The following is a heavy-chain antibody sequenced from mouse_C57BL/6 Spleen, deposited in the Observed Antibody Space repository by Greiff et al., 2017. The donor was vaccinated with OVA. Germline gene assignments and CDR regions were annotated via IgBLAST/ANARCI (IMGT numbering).Heavy chain of an antibody. CDR3: ARSPSTGLYAMDY. CDR1: GYTFTSYW. V-gene: IGHV1-64*01. Sequence: QVQLKQPGAELVKPGASVKLSCKASGYTFTSYWMHWVKQRPGQGLEWIGMIHPNSGSTNYNEKFKSKATLTVDKSSSTAYMQLSSLTSEDSAVYYCARSPSTGLYAMDYWGQGTSVTVSS. J-gene: IGHJ4*01. D-gene: IGHD4-1*02. CDR2: IHPNSGST.